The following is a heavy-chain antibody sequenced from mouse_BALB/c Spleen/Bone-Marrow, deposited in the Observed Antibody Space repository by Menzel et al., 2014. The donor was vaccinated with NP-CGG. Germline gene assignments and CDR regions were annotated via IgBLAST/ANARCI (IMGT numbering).Heavy chain of an antibody. J-gene: IGHJ1*01. CDR3: ARYDYGWYFYV. D-gene: IGHD1-1*01. Sequence: EVQLQQSGAELVKPGASVKLSCTASGFNIKDTYMHWVKQRPEQGLEWIGRIDPANGNTKYDPKFQGKATITADTSSNTAYLQLSSLTSEDTAVYYCARYDYGWYFYVWGAGTAVTVSS. CDR2: IDPANGNT. V-gene: IGHV14-3*02. CDR1: GFNIKDTY.